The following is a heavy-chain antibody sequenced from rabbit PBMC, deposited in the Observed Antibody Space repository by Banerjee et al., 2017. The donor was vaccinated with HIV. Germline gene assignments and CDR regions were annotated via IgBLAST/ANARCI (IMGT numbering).Heavy chain of an antibody. Sequence: QSLEESGGDLVKPGASLTLTCTASGFSFSSSYYMCWVRQAPGKGLEWIACIYAGSSGSTYYASWAKGRFTISKTSSTTVTLQMTSLTAADTATYFCARAYASGIGYYGLDLWGPGTLVTVS. D-gene: IGHD1-1*01. J-gene: IGHJ3*01. CDR3: ARAYASGIGYYGLDL. CDR2: IYAGSSGST. V-gene: IGHV1S40*01. CDR1: GFSFSSSYY.